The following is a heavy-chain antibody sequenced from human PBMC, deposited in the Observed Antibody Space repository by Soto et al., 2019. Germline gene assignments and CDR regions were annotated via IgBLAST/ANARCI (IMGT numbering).Heavy chain of an antibody. D-gene: IGHD3-10*01. CDR1: GFTFSSYA. V-gene: IGHV3-23*01. Sequence: GGSLRLSCAASGFTFSSYAMIWVRQAPGKGLEWVSAISGSGGSTNYADSVKGRFTISRDNSKSTLYLQMNNLRADDTAVYYCAKSSSGSSYNQIDYWGQGTLVTVSS. CDR2: ISGSGGST. J-gene: IGHJ4*02. CDR3: AKSSSGSSYNQIDY.